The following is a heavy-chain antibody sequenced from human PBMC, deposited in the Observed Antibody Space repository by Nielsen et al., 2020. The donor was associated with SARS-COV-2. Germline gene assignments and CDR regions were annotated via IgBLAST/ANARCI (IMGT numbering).Heavy chain of an antibody. CDR2: IDPSDSYT. J-gene: IGHJ6*02. Sequence: GESLKISCKGSGYSFTSYWISWVRQMPGKGLEWMGRIDPSDSYTNYSPSFQGHVTISADKSISTAYLQWSSLKASDTAMYYCARSPTVTTRYYYYGMDVWGQGTTVTVSS. D-gene: IGHD4-17*01. CDR1: GYSFTSYW. V-gene: IGHV5-10-1*01. CDR3: ARSPTVTTRYYYYGMDV.